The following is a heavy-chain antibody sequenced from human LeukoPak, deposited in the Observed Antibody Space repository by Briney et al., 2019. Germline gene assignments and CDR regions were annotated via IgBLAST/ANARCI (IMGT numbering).Heavy chain of an antibody. CDR3: AKSLEVITTMSAWGDY. CDR2: IKLDGSEK. V-gene: IGHV3-7*01. CDR1: GFRFSSYW. D-gene: IGHD3-22*01. J-gene: IGHJ4*02. Sequence: GGSLRLSCVTSGFRFSSYWMTWVRQAPGKGLEWVANIKLDGSEKYYGDAVKGRFTISRDNAKNSLYLQMNSLRAEDTAVYYCAKSLEVITTMSAWGDYWGQGTLVTVSS.